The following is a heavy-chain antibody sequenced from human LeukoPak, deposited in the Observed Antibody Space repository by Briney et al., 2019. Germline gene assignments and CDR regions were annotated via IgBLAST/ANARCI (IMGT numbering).Heavy chain of an antibody. CDR1: GFTFDDYA. J-gene: IGHJ4*02. D-gene: IGHD6-19*01. CDR2: ISWNSGSI. Sequence: GGSLRLSCAASGFTFDDYAMHWVRQAPGKGLEWVSGISWNSGSIGYADSVKGRFTISRDNAKNSLYLQMNSLRAEDTALYYCAKDNVVGQWLGVFDYWGQGTLVTVSS. V-gene: IGHV3-9*01. CDR3: AKDNVVGQWLGVFDY.